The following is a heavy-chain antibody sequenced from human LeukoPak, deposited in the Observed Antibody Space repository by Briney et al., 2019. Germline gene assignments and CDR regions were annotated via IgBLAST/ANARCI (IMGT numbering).Heavy chain of an antibody. CDR3: AKDYHIAAADY. J-gene: IGHJ4*02. D-gene: IGHD6-13*01. CDR2: INRDGSSA. V-gene: IGHV3-74*01. CDR1: GFTFSSFW. Sequence: GGSLRLSCAASGFTFSSFWMHWVRQGPGKGLEWVSRINRDGSSANYADSVKGRFTISRDNAKNTVYLQMNSLRAEDTAVYYCAKDYHIAAADYWGQGTLVTVSS.